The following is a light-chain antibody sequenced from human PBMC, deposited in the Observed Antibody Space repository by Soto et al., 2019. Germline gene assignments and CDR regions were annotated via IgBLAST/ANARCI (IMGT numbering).Light chain of an antibody. CDR2: EVS. Sequence: QSVLTQPPSASGSPGQSVTISRTGSSSDVGGHNHVSWYQQHPGKAPKLMIYEVSKRPSGVPDRFSGSKSVNTASLTVSGLQAEDEADYYCSSYAGSMNLIFGGGTKVTVL. J-gene: IGLJ2*01. CDR1: SSDVGGHNH. V-gene: IGLV2-8*01. CDR3: SSYAGSMNLI.